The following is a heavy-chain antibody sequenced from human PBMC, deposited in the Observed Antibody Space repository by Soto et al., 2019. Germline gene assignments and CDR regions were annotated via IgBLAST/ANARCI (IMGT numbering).Heavy chain of an antibody. V-gene: IGHV1-8*01. CDR1: GYTFTSYD. D-gene: IGHD4-4*01. J-gene: IGHJ6*02. Sequence: GASVKVSCKASGYTFTSYDINWVRQATGQGLEWMGWMNPNSGNTGYAQKFQGRVTMTRNTPISTAYMELSSLRSEDTAVYYCARKSSTGYSNFPRYGMDVWGQGTTVTVSS. CDR2: MNPNSGNT. CDR3: ARKSSTGYSNFPRYGMDV.